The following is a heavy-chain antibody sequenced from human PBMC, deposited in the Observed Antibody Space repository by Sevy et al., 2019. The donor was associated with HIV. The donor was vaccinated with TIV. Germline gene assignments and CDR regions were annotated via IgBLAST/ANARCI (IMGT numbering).Heavy chain of an antibody. CDR2: IFGSGGTT. CDR3: AGGRFDSSGSFEAFDM. D-gene: IGHD3-22*01. Sequence: GGSLRLSCAASGITFNNYAMNWVRQAPGKGLDWVSTIFGSGGTTYYADSVQGRFTISRNNSKNTLYLQMNSLRTDDTALYYCAGGRFDSSGSFEAFDMWGQGTMVTVSS. CDR1: GITFNNYA. V-gene: IGHV3-23*01. J-gene: IGHJ3*02.